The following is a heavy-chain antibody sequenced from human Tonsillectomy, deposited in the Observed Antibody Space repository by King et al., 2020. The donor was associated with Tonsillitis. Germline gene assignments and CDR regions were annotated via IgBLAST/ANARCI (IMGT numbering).Heavy chain of an antibody. CDR1: GFTFNTYA. V-gene: IGHV3-23*04. J-gene: IGHJ6*02. Sequence: VQLVESGGGLVQPGGSLRLSCAASGFTFNTYAMSWVRQAPGKGLEWVSAISSSGGSTYYADSVKGRFTISRDNSKNTLYLQMNSLRAEDTAVYFCAKGALRLITRYSYYGMDVWGQGTTVTVSS. CDR2: ISSSGGST. CDR3: AKGALRLITRYSYYGMDV. D-gene: IGHD1-14*01.